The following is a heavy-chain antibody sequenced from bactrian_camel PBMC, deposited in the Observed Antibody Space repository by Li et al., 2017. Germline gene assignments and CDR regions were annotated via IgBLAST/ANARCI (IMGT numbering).Heavy chain of an antibody. CDR1: GFTFSNYA. CDR2: IGSTGGLT. Sequence: EVQLVESGGGLVQPGGSLKLSCAAPGFTFSNYAMSWVRQAPGKGLEWVSAIGSTGGLTYYADSVQGRFTISKDNAKKTVYLEMNSLKPEDTAMYYCAADDGRYTWAFGYWGQGTQVTVS. CDR3: AADDGRYTWAFGY. V-gene: IGHV3S40*01. D-gene: IGHD1*01. J-gene: IGHJ6*01.